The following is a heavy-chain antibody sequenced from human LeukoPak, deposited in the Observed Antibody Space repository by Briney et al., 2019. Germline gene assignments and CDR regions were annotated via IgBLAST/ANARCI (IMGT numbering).Heavy chain of an antibody. D-gene: IGHD2-2*01. CDR2: IYHSGGT. CDR3: ARDHCSSTSCLNWFDP. V-gene: IGHV4-38-2*02. J-gene: IGHJ5*02. CDR1: GYSISSGYY. Sequence: KPSETLSLTCAVSGYSISSGYYWGWIRQPPGKGLEWFGSIYHSGGTYYNPSLKSRVTISVDTSKNQFSLKLSSVTAADTAVYYCARDHCSSTSCLNWFDPWGQGTLVTVSS.